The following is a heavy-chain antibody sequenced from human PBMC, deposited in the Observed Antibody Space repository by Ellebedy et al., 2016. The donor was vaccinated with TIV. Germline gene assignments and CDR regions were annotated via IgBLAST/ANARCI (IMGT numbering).Heavy chain of an antibody. CDR1: GYTFTSYG. CDR3: ARARGPFDY. J-gene: IGHJ4*02. Sequence: ASVKVSCXASGYTFTSYGISWVRQAPGQGLEWMGWISAYNGNTNYAQKLQGRVTMTRNTSISTAYMELSSLRSEDTAVYYCARARGPFDYWGQGTLVTVSS. D-gene: IGHD3-16*01. CDR2: ISAYNGNT. V-gene: IGHV1-18*01.